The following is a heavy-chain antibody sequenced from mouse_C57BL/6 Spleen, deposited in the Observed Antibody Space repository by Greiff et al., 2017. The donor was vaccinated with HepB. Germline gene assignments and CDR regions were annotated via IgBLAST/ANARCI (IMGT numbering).Heavy chain of an antibody. V-gene: IGHV1-64*01. D-gene: IGHD2-4*01. J-gene: IGHJ4*01. Sequence: QVQLQQPGAELVKPGASVKLSCKASGYTFTSYWMHWVKQRPGQGLEWIGMIHPNSGSTNYNEKFKSKATLTVDKSSSTAYMQLSSLTSEDSAVYYCAREHYDYDLYAMDYWGQGTSVTVSS. CDR1: GYTFTSYW. CDR3: AREHYDYDLYAMDY. CDR2: IHPNSGST.